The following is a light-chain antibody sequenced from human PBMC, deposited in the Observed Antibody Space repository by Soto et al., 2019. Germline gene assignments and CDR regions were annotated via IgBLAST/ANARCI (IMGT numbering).Light chain of an antibody. CDR2: EVT. V-gene: IGLV2-8*01. CDR3: SSYVASKSYV. Sequence: QSVLTQPPSASWSPGQSVTISCTGTSSDVGGYNYVSWYQQHPGKAPKLLIYEVTKRPSGVPDRFSGSKSGNTASLTVSGLQAEDEADYYCSSYVASKSYVFGTGTKVTVL. CDR1: SSDVGGYNY. J-gene: IGLJ1*01.